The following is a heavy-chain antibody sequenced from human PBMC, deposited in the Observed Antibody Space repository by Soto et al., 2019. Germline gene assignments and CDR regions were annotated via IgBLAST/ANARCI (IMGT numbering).Heavy chain of an antibody. CDR2: ISAYNGNT. Sequence: QVQLVQSGAEVKKPGASVKVSCKASGYTFTSYGISWVRQAPGQGLEWMGWISAYNGNTNYAQKLQGRVTMTTDTSTSTVYMELRGLRSDATAVYYCARDHDIGPYVRVYGMDVWGQGTTVTVSS. D-gene: IGHD3-9*01. CDR3: ARDHDIGPYVRVYGMDV. V-gene: IGHV1-18*01. CDR1: GYTFTSYG. J-gene: IGHJ6*02.